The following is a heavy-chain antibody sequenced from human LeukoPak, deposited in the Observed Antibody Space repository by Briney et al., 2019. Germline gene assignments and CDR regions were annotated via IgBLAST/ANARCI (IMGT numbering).Heavy chain of an antibody. CDR3: ARDRGYYYDSTGRDPYGMDV. D-gene: IGHD3-22*01. Sequence: SETLSLTCTVSGGSISSYYWSWIRQPAGKGLEWIGRIYTSGSTNYNASLKSRVSMSVDTSKNQFSLKLSSVTAADTAVYYCARDRGYYYDSTGRDPYGMDVWGQGTTVTVSS. CDR2: IYTSGST. V-gene: IGHV4-4*07. CDR1: GGSISSYY. J-gene: IGHJ6*02.